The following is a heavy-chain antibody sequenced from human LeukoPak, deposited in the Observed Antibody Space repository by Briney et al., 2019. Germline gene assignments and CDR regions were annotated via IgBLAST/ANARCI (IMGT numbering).Heavy chain of an antibody. CDR2: IYYSGSS. CDR3: ARGRGELLSFDY. CDR1: GGSISSGGYY. J-gene: IGHJ4*02. D-gene: IGHD3-10*01. V-gene: IGHV4-31*03. Sequence: ASETLSLTCTVSGGSISSGGYYWSWIRQHPGKGLEWIGYIYYSGSSYYNPSLRSRVTISLDSSKNQFSLKLSSVTAADTAMYYCARGRGELLSFDYWGQGTLVTVSS.